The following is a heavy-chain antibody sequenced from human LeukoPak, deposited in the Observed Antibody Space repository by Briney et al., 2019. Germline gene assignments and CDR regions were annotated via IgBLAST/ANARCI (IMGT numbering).Heavy chain of an antibody. D-gene: IGHD3-16*01. CDR2: VYSGGNT. CDR3: AREPPGGGFDY. CDR1: GFTVSSDY. J-gene: IGHJ4*02. V-gene: IGHV3-66*01. Sequence: GGSLRLSCTASGFTVSSDYMSWVRQAPGKGLEWVSVVYSGGNTYYADSVKGRFTISRDNSKNTLYLQMNSLRAEDTAVYYCAREPPGGGFDYWGQGTLVTVSS.